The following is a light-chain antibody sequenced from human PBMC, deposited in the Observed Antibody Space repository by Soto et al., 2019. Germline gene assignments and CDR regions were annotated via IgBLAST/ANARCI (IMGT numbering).Light chain of an antibody. V-gene: IGLV2-8*01. Sequence: QSVLTQPPSASGAPGQSVTISCTGTKSDIGVYDVVSWYQHHPGKAPRLIIYEVVQRPSGVPDRFSGSKSGNTASLTVSGLQAADEADYFCKSSSGSNTYVFVSGTKLTVL. J-gene: IGLJ1*01. CDR2: EVV. CDR1: KSDIGVYDV. CDR3: KSSSGSNTYV.